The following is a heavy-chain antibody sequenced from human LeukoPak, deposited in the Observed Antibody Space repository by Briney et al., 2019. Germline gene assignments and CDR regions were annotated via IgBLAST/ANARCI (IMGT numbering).Heavy chain of an antibody. CDR1: GGSISSGGYS. D-gene: IGHD1-26*01. CDR2: IYHSGST. CDR3: ARDTAVRVSPNIVGATHFDY. V-gene: IGHV4-39*07. Sequence: PSETLSLTCAVSGGSISSGGYSWSWIRQPPGKGLEWIGSIYHSGSTYYNPSLKSRVTISVDTSKNQFSLKLSSVTAADTAVYYCARDTAVRVSPNIVGATHFDYWGQGTLVTVSS. J-gene: IGHJ4*02.